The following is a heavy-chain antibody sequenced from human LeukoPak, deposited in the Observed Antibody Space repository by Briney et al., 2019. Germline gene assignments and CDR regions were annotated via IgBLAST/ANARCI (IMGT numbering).Heavy chain of an antibody. J-gene: IGHJ3*02. V-gene: IGHV4-59*01. D-gene: IGHD6-19*01. CDR3: ARVAAVDGKGDVFDS. CDR1: GDSISSYY. CDR2: IYYSGNS. Sequence: SETLSLTCTVSGDSISSYYWTWIRQPPGEGLDWIGNIYYSGNSNYNPSLKTRVTISVDTSRNQFSLKLKSVTAADTAVYYCARVAAVDGKGDVFDSWGQGTIVTVSS.